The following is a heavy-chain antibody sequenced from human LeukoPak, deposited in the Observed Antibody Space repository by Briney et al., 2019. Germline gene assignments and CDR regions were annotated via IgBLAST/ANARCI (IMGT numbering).Heavy chain of an antibody. CDR3: ARRAGAYSHPYDY. V-gene: IGHV3-20*04. J-gene: IGHJ4*02. D-gene: IGHD4/OR15-4a*01. CDR2: INGNGGRT. Sequence: PGGSLRLSCAAAGFSFDDYGMNWVRQFPGKGLEWVSGINGNGGRTGYADSVKGRFTVSRDNAKNSLYLQMNSLRDEDTALYYCARRAGAYSHPYDYWGQGTLVTVSS. CDR1: GFSFDDYG.